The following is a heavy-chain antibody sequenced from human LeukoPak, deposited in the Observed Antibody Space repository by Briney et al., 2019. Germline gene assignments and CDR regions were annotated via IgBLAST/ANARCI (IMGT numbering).Heavy chain of an antibody. D-gene: IGHD5-24*01. J-gene: IGHJ4*02. Sequence: GGSLRLSCAASGFTVSSNYMSWVRQAPGKGLEWVSYISSTSSTVYYADSVKGRFTVSRDNAKNSLYLQMNSLRDEDTAMFYCARVGDGYSVNYFDYWGQGTVVTVSP. V-gene: IGHV3-48*02. CDR2: ISSTSSTV. CDR1: GFTVSSNY. CDR3: ARVGDGYSVNYFDY.